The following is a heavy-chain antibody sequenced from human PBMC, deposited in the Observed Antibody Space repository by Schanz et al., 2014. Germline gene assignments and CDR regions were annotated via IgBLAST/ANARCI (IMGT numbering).Heavy chain of an antibody. V-gene: IGHV3-11*04. CDR3: ARDRGALVTHNDALNL. CDR2: ISSSSSTI. J-gene: IGHJ3*01. Sequence: QVQLVESGGGLVKPGGSLRLSCAASGFIFNDYYMNWIRQAPGKGLEWLSYISSSSSTIYYADSVKGRFTISRDNAKNSLYLQMNSLRDEDTAVYYCARDRGALVTHNDALNLWGQGTMVSVSS. CDR1: GFIFNDYY. D-gene: IGHD2-8*02.